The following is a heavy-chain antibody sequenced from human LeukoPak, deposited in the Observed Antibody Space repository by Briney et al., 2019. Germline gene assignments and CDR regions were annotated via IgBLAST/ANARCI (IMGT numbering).Heavy chain of an antibody. CDR1: GGSISSSSYY. V-gene: IGHV4-39*01. CDR2: IYYSGST. D-gene: IGHD1-14*01. CDR3: ARQISINLIDY. Sequence: SETLSLTCTVSGGSISSSSYYWGWIRQPPGKGLEWIGSIYYSGSTYYNPSLKSRVTISVDTSKNQFSLKLRSVTAADTAVYYCARQISINLIDYWGQGTLVTVSS. J-gene: IGHJ4*02.